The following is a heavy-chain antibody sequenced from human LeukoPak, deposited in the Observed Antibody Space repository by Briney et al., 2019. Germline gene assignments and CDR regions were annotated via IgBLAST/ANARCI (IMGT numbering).Heavy chain of an antibody. V-gene: IGHV3-11*01. Sequence: GGSLRLSCAASGFTFSDYYMSWIRQAPGKGLEWVSYISSSGSTIYYADSVKGRFTISRDNAKNSLYLQMNSLRAEDTAVCYCARAPADYYGSGSYFVSWGQGTLVTVSS. CDR3: ARAPADYYGSGSYFVS. CDR1: GFTFSDYY. D-gene: IGHD3-10*01. CDR2: ISSSGSTI. J-gene: IGHJ4*02.